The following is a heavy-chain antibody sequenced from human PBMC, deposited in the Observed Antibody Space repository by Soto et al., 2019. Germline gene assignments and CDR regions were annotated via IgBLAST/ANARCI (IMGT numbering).Heavy chain of an antibody. CDR3: ARHTLYYYDSSGYYFDY. V-gene: IGHV4-59*08. Sequence: SETLSLTSSVAGGSIISFCWSRILKPTRKGLEWIGYIYYSGSTNYNPSLKSRVTISVDTSKNQFSLKLSSVTAADTAVYYCARHTLYYYDSSGYYFDYWGQGTLVTVSS. J-gene: IGHJ4*02. D-gene: IGHD3-22*01. CDR1: GGSIISFC. CDR2: IYYSGST.